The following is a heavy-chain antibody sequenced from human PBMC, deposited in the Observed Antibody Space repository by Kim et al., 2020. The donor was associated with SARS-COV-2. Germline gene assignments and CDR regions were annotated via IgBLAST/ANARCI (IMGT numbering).Heavy chain of an antibody. V-gene: IGHV1-69*04. D-gene: IGHD2-2*01. CDR3: ARVTSWLHNWFDP. J-gene: IGHJ5*02. Sequence: YAQKFQGRVTITADKSTSTAYMELSSLRSEDTAVYYCARVTSWLHNWFDPWGQGTLVTVSS.